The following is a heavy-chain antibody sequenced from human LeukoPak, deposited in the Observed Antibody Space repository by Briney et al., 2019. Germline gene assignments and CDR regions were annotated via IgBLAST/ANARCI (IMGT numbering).Heavy chain of an antibody. V-gene: IGHV1-46*01. CDR3: ARGGSSSWYPTAIDY. CDR2: INPSGDST. CDR1: GYTFTINH. J-gene: IGHJ4*02. Sequence: ASVKISCKASGYTFTINHIHWVRQAPGQGLEWMGVINPSGDSTTYAQNFQGRVTMTRDTSTSTVYMELSRLRSDDTAVYYCARGGSSSWYPTAIDYWGQGTLVTVSS. D-gene: IGHD6-13*01.